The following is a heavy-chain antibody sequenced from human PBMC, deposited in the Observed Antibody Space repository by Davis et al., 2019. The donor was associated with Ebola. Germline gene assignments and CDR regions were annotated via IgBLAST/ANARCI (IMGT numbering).Heavy chain of an antibody. V-gene: IGHV1-18*04. CDR2: ISTYSGNT. D-gene: IGHD1-1*01. J-gene: IGHJ6*02. Sequence: ASVKVSCKASGYTFANYEISWVRQAPGEGLEWMGWISTYSGNTNSAQKFQGRVTMTTDTSTRTAYMELSSLRSEDTAVYYCARDLWTEGTVYGMDVWGQGTTVTVSS. CDR1: GYTFANYE. CDR3: ARDLWTEGTVYGMDV.